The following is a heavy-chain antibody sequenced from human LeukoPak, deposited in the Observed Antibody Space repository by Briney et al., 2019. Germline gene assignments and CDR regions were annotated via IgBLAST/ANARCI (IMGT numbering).Heavy chain of an antibody. D-gene: IGHD2/OR15-2a*01. V-gene: IGHV3-74*01. CDR2: LNSDGSWT. CDR3: VSFYETY. CDR1: GFTFSSYW. Sequence: GGSLRLSCAAYGFTFSSYWMHWVRRVPGKGLVWVSHLNSDGSWTSYADSVKGRFTISKDNAKNTVYLQMNSLRAEDTAVYYCVSFYETYWGRGTLVTVSS. J-gene: IGHJ4*02.